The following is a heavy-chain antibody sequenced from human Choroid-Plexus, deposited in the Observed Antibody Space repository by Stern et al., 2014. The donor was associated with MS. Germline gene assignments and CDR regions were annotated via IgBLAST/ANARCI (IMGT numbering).Heavy chain of an antibody. CDR1: GFTLGSCA. J-gene: IGHJ5*02. D-gene: IGHD2/OR15-2a*01. V-gene: IGHV3-30*18. Sequence: VQLEDSGGGVVQPGRPLRLSCVASGFTLGSCAMHWVRQAPGKGLEWVAGVSYDGSNKYYADSVKGRFTISRDNSQNTLYMQMSSLRPEDTAVYYCAKDRQYLTYFFDHWGQGSLVTVSS. CDR2: VSYDGSNK. CDR3: AKDRQYLTYFFDH.